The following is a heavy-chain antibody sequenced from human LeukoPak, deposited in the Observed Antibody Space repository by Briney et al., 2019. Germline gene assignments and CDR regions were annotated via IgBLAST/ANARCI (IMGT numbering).Heavy chain of an antibody. Sequence: HSGGSLRLSCAASGFTFSYYQMNWVRQAPGKGLEWISYISGSGSTTYFADSVKGRFTISRDNAKKSMYLQMNSLRGEDTAVYYCARGFCSGGRCHFDYWGQGTLVTVSS. V-gene: IGHV3-48*03. J-gene: IGHJ4*02. CDR1: GFTFSYYQ. CDR3: ARGFCSGGRCHFDY. D-gene: IGHD2-15*01. CDR2: ISGSGSTT.